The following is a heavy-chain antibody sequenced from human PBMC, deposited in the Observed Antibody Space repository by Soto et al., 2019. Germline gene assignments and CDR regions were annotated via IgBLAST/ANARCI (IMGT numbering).Heavy chain of an antibody. J-gene: IGHJ6*02. V-gene: IGHV3-64D*06. CDR2: ISSNGGST. Sequence: GGSLRLSCSASGFTFSSYAMHWVRQAPGKGLEYVSAISSNGGSTYYADSVKGRFTISRDNSKNTLYLQMSSLRAEDTAVYYCVKPTTTHYYYYSVMDVWGRGTTVTVSS. D-gene: IGHD1-1*01. CDR1: GFTFSSYA. CDR3: VKPTTTHYYYYSVMDV.